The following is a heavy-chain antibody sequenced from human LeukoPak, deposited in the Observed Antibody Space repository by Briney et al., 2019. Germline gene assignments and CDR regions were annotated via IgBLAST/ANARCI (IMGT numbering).Heavy chain of an antibody. D-gene: IGHD4-17*01. CDR3: ATTYHDYALGHWFDP. CDR1: GGSISSSNW. V-gene: IGHV4-4*02. Sequence: PSETLSLTCAVSGGSISSSNWWSWVRQPPGKGLEWIGEIYHSGSTNYNPSLKSRVTISVDKSKNQFSLKLSSVTAADTAVYYCATTYHDYALGHWFDPWGQGTLVTVSS. J-gene: IGHJ5*02. CDR2: IYHSGST.